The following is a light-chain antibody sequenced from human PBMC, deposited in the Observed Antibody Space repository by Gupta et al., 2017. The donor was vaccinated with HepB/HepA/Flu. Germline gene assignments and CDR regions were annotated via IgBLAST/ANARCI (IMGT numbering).Light chain of an antibody. CDR3: QSTDRSGNYYV. CDR1: ALPKQY. CDR2: KDS. Sequence: SSELTQPPSMSVPPGQTARLTSSGDALPKQYSFWYQQKSGLVPVLMMYKDSERPSGIPERFSGSSSGTTVTLTISGVQEEDEADYYCQSTDRSGNYYVFGGGTKLTVL. J-gene: IGLJ3*02. V-gene: IGLV3-25*03.